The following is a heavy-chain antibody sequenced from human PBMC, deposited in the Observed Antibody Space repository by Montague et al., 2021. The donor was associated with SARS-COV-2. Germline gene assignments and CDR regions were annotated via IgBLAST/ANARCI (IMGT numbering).Heavy chain of an antibody. CDR1: GITVSRNY. D-gene: IGHD1-1*01. V-gene: IGHV3-66*01. CDR2: IYSGGST. Sequence: SLRLSCAASGITVSRNYMNWVRQAPGKGLEWVSLIYSGGSTYCADSVKGRFTISRDNSKNTLYLQMNSLRAEDTAVYYCARDLLEIGGMDVWGQGTTVTVSS. CDR3: ARDLLEIGGMDV. J-gene: IGHJ6*02.